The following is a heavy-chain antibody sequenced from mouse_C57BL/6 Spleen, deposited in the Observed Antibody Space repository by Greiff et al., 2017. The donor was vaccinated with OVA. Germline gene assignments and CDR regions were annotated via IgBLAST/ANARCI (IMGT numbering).Heavy chain of an antibody. CDR1: GYAFSSSW. Sequence: VQRVESGPELVKPGASVKISCKASGYAFSSSWMNWVKQRPGKGLEWIGRIYPGDGDTNCNGKFKGKATLTADKSSSTAYMQLSSLTSEDSAVYFCAIPSITTVVDYYFDYWGQGTTLTVSS. V-gene: IGHV1-82*01. D-gene: IGHD1-1*01. CDR3: AIPSITTVVDYYFDY. J-gene: IGHJ2*01. CDR2: IYPGDGDT.